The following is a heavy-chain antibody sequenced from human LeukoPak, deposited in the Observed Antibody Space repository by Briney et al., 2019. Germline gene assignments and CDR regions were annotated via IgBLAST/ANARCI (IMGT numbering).Heavy chain of an antibody. CDR3: ARDQYSSGWYYGSWFDP. D-gene: IGHD6-19*01. CDR2: INHSGST. J-gene: IGHJ5*02. Sequence: PSETLSLTCAVYGGSFSGYYWSWIRQPPGKGLEWIGGINHSGSTNYNPSLKSRVTISVDTSKNQFSLKLSSVTAADTAVYYCARDQYSSGWYYGSWFDPWGQGTLVTVSS. CDR1: GGSFSGYY. V-gene: IGHV4-34*01.